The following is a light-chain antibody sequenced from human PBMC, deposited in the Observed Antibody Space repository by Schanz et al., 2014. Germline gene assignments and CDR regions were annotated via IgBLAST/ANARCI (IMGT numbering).Light chain of an antibody. CDR2: GNN. CDR1: SSNIGAGYD. V-gene: IGLV1-40*01. J-gene: IGLJ2*01. CDR3: AAWDDSLNALV. Sequence: QSVLTQPPSVSAAPGQKVTISCSGSSSNIGAGYDVHWYQHLPGTAPKLLIYGNNNRPSGVPDRFSVSKSGTSASLAISGLQSEDEADYYCAAWDDSLNALVFGGGTKLTVL.